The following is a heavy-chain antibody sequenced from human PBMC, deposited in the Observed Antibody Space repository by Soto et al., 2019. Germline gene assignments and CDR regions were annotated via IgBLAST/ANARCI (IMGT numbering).Heavy chain of an antibody. V-gene: IGHV3-21*01. Sequence: EVQLVESGGGLVKPGGSLRLSCAASGFTFSSYSMNWVRQAPGKGLEWVSSISSSSSYIYYADSVKGRFTISRDNAKNSLYLQMNSLRGEDTAVYYCARTASDYYGMVVWGQGTTVTVSS. J-gene: IGHJ6*02. D-gene: IGHD6-13*01. CDR2: ISSSSSYI. CDR1: GFTFSSYS. CDR3: ARTASDYYGMVV.